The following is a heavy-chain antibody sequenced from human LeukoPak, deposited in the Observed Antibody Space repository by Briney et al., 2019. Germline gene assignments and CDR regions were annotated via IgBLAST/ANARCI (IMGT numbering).Heavy chain of an antibody. V-gene: IGHV3-23*01. J-gene: IGHJ6*02. CDR1: GFTFGGYA. CDR2: ISGGSEDT. D-gene: IGHD6-13*01. Sequence: GGSLRLSCTASGFTFGGYAMSWVRQAPGKGLEWVSSISGGSEDTYYADSVKGRFTISRDNSKTTLYLQMNSLRAEDTAVYYCARTIAQYSNSWLYFYFALDVWGQGTTVTVSS. CDR3: ARTIAQYSNSWLYFYFALDV.